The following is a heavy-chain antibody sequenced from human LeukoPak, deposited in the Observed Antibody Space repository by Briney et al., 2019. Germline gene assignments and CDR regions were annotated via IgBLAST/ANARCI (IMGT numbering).Heavy chain of an antibody. CDR3: ARDRRTWGSSGLSEYFQH. D-gene: IGHD6-6*01. V-gene: IGHV4-59*01. CDR1: GGSISYYY. J-gene: IGHJ1*01. Sequence: SETLSLTCTVSGGSISYYYWSWIRQPPGKGLEWIGYIYYSGSTNYNPSLKSRVTISVDTSKNQFSLKLSSVTAADTAVYYCARDRRTWGSSGLSEYFQHWGQGTLVTVSS. CDR2: IYYSGST.